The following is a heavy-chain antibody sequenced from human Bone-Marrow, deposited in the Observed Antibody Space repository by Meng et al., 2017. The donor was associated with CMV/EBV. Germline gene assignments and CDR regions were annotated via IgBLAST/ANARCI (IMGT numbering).Heavy chain of an antibody. D-gene: IGHD1-26*01. CDR1: GFTFSSYW. CDR3: ARGGSPRDY. Sequence: LRRSCADSGFTFSSYWMHWVRQAPGKGLVWVSRINSVRSSTNYADSVKGRFTISRDNAKNTLYLQMNSLRAEDTAVYYCARGGSPRDYWGQGTLVTVSS. CDR2: INSVRSST. V-gene: IGHV3-74*01. J-gene: IGHJ4*02.